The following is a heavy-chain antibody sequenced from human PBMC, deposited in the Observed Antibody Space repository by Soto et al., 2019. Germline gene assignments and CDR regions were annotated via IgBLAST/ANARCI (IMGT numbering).Heavy chain of an antibody. CDR3: AKEIVGAPGWFDP. J-gene: IGHJ5*02. Sequence: GGSLRLSCAASGFTFDDYAMHWVRQAPGKGLEWVSGISWNSGSIGYADSVKGRFTISRDNAKNSLYPQMNSLRAEDTALYYCAKEIVGAPGWFDPWGQGTLVTVSS. V-gene: IGHV3-9*01. CDR2: ISWNSGSI. CDR1: GFTFDDYA. D-gene: IGHD1-26*01.